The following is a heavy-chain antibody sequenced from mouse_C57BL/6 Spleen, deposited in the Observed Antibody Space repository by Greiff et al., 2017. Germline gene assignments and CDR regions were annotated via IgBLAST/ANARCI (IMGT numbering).Heavy chain of an antibody. CDR2: IDPEDGET. CDR1: GFNIKDYY. J-gene: IGHJ2*01. CDR3: ASGESFDY. Sequence: VQLQQSGAELVKPGASVKLSCTASGFNIKDYYMHWVKQRTEQGLEWIGRIDPEDGETKYAPTFQGRATITADTSSNTAYLQLSSLTSADTAVYYGASGESFDYWGQGTTRTVCS. V-gene: IGHV14-2*01.